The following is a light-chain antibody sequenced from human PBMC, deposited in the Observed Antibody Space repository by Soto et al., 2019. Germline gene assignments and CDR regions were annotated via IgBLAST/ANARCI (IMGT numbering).Light chain of an antibody. CDR3: QHYGSSGT. CDR1: QSVSSY. Sequence: EIVLTQSPATLSLSPGERAIISCRASQSVSSYLAWYTPKPGPAPRLLIYGASNRATGIPDRFSGSGSGTDFTLTIRRLEPEDFAVDYCQHYGSSGTFGQGTKLDI. CDR2: GAS. V-gene: IGKV3-20*01. J-gene: IGKJ1*01.